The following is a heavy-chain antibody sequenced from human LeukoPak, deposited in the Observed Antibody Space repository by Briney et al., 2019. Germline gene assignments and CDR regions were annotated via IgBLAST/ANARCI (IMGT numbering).Heavy chain of an antibody. CDR3: ARGMIRGQWFRNCFDP. CDR2: INHSGST. J-gene: IGHJ5*02. Sequence: PSETLSLTCAVSGGSSSGYYWSWIRQPPGKGLEWVGEINHSGSTNYNPSRKSRVTISVDTSTRQFSLKLSSVTAADTAVYYCARGMIRGQWFRNCFDPWGQGTLVTVSS. D-gene: IGHD3-22*01. V-gene: IGHV4-34*01. CDR1: GGSSSGYY.